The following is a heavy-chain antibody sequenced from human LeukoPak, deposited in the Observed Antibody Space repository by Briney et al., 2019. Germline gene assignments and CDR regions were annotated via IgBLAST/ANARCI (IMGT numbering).Heavy chain of an antibody. CDR3: ARTRGDRYYYYYYYMDV. CDR2: IYYSGST. Sequence: SETLSLTCTVSGGSISSYHWSWIRQPPGKGLEWIGYIYYSGSTNYNPSLKSRVTISVDTSKNQFSLKLSSVTAADTAVYYCARTRGDRYYYYYYYMDVWGKGTTVTISS. CDR1: GGSISSYH. D-gene: IGHD2-21*02. V-gene: IGHV4-59*01. J-gene: IGHJ6*03.